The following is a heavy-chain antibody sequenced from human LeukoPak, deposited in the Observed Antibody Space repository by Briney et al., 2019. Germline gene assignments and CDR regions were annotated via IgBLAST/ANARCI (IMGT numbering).Heavy chain of an antibody. CDR1: GFTFSSYG. J-gene: IGHJ4*02. CDR2: IWYDGSNK. D-gene: IGHD3-10*01. V-gene: IGHV3-33*01. Sequence: GGSLRLSCAASGFTFSSYGMHWVRQAPGKGLEWVAVIWYDGSNKYYADSVKGRFTISRDNSKNTLYLQMNSLRAEDTAVYYCARDRGVRGVRLDYWGQGTLVTVSS. CDR3: ARDRGVRGVRLDY.